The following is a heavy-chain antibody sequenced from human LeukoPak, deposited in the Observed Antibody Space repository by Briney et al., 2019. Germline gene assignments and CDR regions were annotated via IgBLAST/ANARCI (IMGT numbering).Heavy chain of an antibody. CDR2: INPSGGST. CDR3: ARDVRIGMTSEGFDY. V-gene: IGHV1-46*01. D-gene: IGHD3-10*02. Sequence: ASVKVSCKASGYTFTSYYMHWVRQAPGQGLEWMGIINPSGGSTSYAQKFQGRVTMTRDTPTSTVYMELSSLRSEDTAVYYCARDVRIGMTSEGFDYWGQGTLVTVSS. J-gene: IGHJ4*02. CDR1: GYTFTSYY.